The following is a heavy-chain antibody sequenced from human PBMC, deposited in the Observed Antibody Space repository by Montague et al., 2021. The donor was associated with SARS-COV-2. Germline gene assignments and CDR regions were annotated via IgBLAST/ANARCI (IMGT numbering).Heavy chain of an antibody. D-gene: IGHD3-10*01. V-gene: IGHV4-59*01. CDR1: GGSIGSYY. CDR3: ARSLDPSGTYYLPY. Sequence: SETLSLTCSVSGGSIGSYYWSWLRQPPGKGQEWIGHIHYSGSNTCSPSFKSRVTISIDTPKNQFSLKLSSVTAADTAVYYCARSLDPSGTYYLPYWGQGTLVTVSS. CDR2: IHYSGSN. J-gene: IGHJ4*02.